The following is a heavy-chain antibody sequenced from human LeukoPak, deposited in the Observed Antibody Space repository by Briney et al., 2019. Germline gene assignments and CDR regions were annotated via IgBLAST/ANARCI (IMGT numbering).Heavy chain of an antibody. CDR3: ARDLAVAGPGYFDL. J-gene: IGHJ2*01. CDR1: GFTFSSYW. CDR2: IKQDGSEK. D-gene: IGHD6-19*01. V-gene: IGHV3-7*03. Sequence: GGSLRLSCAASGFTFSSYWMSWVRQAPGKGLEWVANIKQDGSEKYYVDSVKGRFTISRDNAKNSLYLQMNSLRAEDTALYYCARDLAVAGPGYFDLWGRGTLVIVSS.